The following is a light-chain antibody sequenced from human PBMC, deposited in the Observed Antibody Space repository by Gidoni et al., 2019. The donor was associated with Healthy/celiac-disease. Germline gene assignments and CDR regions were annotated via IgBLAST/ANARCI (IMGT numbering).Light chain of an antibody. J-gene: IGKJ2*01. V-gene: IGKV1-5*01. CDR1: QSISSW. CDR3: QQYNSWYT. CDR2: DAS. Sequence: DIQMTQSPATLSASVGDRVTITCRTSQSISSWLAWYKQKPGKAPKLLIYDASSLERGVPSRFSGSGSGTEFTLTISSLQPDDFATYYCQQYNSWYTFGQGTKLEIK.